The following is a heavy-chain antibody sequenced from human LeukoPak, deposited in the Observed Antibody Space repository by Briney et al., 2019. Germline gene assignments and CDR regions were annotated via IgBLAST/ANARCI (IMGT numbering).Heavy chain of an antibody. D-gene: IGHD6-13*01. CDR1: EITFSSYG. CDR2: IWYDGSNK. J-gene: IGHJ5*02. Sequence: PGGTLTHSCAASEITFSSYGKHWDSQAPGKGLEKEAVIWYDGSNKFYADSVKGRFTIYRDNSKNTLYLQMNSLRDEDTAVYFWAREYSAGWFDPWGQGTLVIVSS. CDR3: AREYSAGWFDP. V-gene: IGHV3-33*01.